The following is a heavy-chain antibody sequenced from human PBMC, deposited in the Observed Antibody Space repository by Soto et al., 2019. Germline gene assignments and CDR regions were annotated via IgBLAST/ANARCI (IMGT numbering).Heavy chain of an antibody. CDR2: IYYSGIT. J-gene: IGHJ4*02. CDR1: GGSLSSYD. CDR3: ARNVRYYIDY. Sequence: SETLSVTCPVSGGSLSSYDLSWVRQSPGKELEWIGEIYYSGITNYNPSLKSRVTISVDNSENQLSLSLNSVTAADTAVYYCARNVRYYIDYWGQGTLVTVSS. V-gene: IGHV4-59*12.